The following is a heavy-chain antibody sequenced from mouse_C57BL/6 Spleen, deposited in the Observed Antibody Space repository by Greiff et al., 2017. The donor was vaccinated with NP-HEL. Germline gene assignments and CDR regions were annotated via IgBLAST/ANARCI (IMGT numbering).Heavy chain of an antibody. V-gene: IGHV6-3*01. Sequence: EVKLVESGGGLVQPGGSMKLSCVASGFTFSNYWMNWVRQSPEKGLEWVAQIRLKSDNYATHYAESVKGRFTITRDDSKSSVYLQMNNLRAEDTGVYYCTGAGYLTYYAIDYWGQGTSVTVSS. CDR2: IRLKSDNYAT. CDR1: GFTFSNYW. D-gene: IGHD2-3*01. CDR3: TGAGYLTYYAIDY. J-gene: IGHJ4*01.